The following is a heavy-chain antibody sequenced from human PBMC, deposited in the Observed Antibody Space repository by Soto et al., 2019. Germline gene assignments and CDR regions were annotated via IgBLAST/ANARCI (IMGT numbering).Heavy chain of an antibody. CDR3: AGLARVVALNNWFDP. J-gene: IGHJ5*02. CDR2: IYPGDSDT. D-gene: IGHD5-12*01. CDR1: GYSFTSYW. V-gene: IGHV5-51*01. Sequence: EVQLVQSGAEVKKPGESLKISCKGSGYSFTSYWIGWVRQMPGKGLEWMGIIYPGDSDTRYSPSFQGQVTISAYTSIRTAYLQWSSLKASDTAMYYCAGLARVVALNNWFDPWGQGTLVTVSS.